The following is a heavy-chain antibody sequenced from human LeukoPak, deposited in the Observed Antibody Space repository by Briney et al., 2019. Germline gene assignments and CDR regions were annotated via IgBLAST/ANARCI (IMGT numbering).Heavy chain of an antibody. CDR2: ISGSGGDT. D-gene: IGHD3-22*01. CDR1: GFAFSSYA. Sequence: GGSLRLSCAASGFAFSSYAMSWVRQAPGKGLEWVSAISGSGGDTWYADSVRGRFTISRDNSKNTLYMQVNSLRAEDTAVYYCAKDYYDISGSRYDFWGQGTLVTVSS. CDR3: AKDYYDISGSRYDF. J-gene: IGHJ4*02. V-gene: IGHV3-23*01.